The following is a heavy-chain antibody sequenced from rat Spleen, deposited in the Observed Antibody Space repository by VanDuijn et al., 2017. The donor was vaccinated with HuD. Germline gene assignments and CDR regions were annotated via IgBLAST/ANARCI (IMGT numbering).Heavy chain of an antibody. D-gene: IGHD1-9*01. V-gene: IGHV5-7*01. Sequence: EVQLVESGGGLVQPGRSLKLSCAASGFTLSDYNMAWVRQAPKKGLEWVATISFDGGNTYYRDSVKGRFTISRDAAKNTLYLQVDSLRSEDTATYYCARRHYGYTDYFDYWGQGVMVTVSS. J-gene: IGHJ2*01. CDR2: ISFDGGNT. CDR1: GFTLSDYN. CDR3: ARRHYGYTDYFDY.